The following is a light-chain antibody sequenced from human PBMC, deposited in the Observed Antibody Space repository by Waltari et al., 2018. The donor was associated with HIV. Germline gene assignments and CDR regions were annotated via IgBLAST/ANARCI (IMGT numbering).Light chain of an antibody. V-gene: IGKV3-15*01. CDR2: SAS. CDR1: QRVSSN. Sequence: EIVMTPSPPTLSVAPGERATLSCRASQRVSSNLAWYQQKPRQAPRVLMYSASTRATDIPARFSGSGSGTAFTLPISSLQSEDFAVYYCQQYNDCPLGTFGQGTKVEIK. CDR3: QQYNDCPLGT. J-gene: IGKJ1*01.